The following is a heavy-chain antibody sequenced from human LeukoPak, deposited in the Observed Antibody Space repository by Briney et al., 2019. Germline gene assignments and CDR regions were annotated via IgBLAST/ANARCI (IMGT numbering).Heavy chain of an antibody. V-gene: IGHV4-39*02. CDR3: ARDLSSYCSSTSCYWSDAFDI. CDR2: IYYSGST. CDR1: GGSISSSSYY. Sequence: SETLSLTCTVSGGSISSSSYYWGWIRQPPGKGLEWIGSIYYSGSTYYNPSLKSRVTISVDTSKNQLSLKLSSVTAADTAVYYCARDLSSYCSSTSCYWSDAFDIWGQGTMVTVSS. J-gene: IGHJ3*02. D-gene: IGHD2-2*01.